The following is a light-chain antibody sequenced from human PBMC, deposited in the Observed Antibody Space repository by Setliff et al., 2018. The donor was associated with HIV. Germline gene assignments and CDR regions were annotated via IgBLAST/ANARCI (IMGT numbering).Light chain of an antibody. J-gene: IGLJ1*01. CDR1: SSDIGSHNH. Sequence: SALTQPPSASGSPGQSVAISCTGTSSDIGSHNHVSWYQQYPGKAPKLMIYELSQRPSGVPDRFSGPKSGNTASLTVSGLQAEDEADYYCASYAGDGVHDIYVFGTGTKVTVL. CDR2: ELS. V-gene: IGLV2-8*01. CDR3: ASYAGDGVHDIYV.